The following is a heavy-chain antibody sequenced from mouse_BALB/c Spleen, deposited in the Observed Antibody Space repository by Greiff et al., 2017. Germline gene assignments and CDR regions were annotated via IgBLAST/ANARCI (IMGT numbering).Heavy chain of an antibody. CDR2: IDPDNGDT. CDR3: NEGSCSGAMDY. V-gene: IGHV14-4*02. Sequence: VQLQQSGAELVRPGASVKLSCTASGYTITDYYMYWVKQRPEQGLEWIGCIDPDNGDTEYAPKFKGKATMTADTSSNTAFLQLSSLTSEDAAVYYCNEGSCSGAMDYWGQGTSVTVSS. D-gene: IGHD1-3*01. J-gene: IGHJ4*01. CDR1: GYTITDYY.